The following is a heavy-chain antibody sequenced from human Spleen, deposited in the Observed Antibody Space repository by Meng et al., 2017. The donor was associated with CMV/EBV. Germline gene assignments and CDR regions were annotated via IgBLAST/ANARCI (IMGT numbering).Heavy chain of an antibody. CDR3: ARTRGIAVAGSFDY. V-gene: IGHV4-4*07. Sequence: QVQLTGSGTGLVKPSETLSLTCTVSGGSISSYYWSWIRQPAGKGLEWIGRIYTSGSTNYNPSLRSRVTMSVDTSKNQFSLKLSSVTAADTAVYYCARTRGIAVAGSFDYWGQGTLVTVSS. CDR1: GGSISSYY. J-gene: IGHJ4*02. CDR2: IYTSGST. D-gene: IGHD6-19*01.